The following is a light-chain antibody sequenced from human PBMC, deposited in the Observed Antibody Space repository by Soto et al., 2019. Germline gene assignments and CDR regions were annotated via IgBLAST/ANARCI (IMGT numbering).Light chain of an antibody. V-gene: IGKV3-11*01. CDR2: DAS. J-gene: IGKJ4*01. CDR1: QSVSSY. Sequence: EIVLPQSPATLSLSPGDRATLSCRASQSVSSYLAWYQQKPGQAPRLLIYDASNRAAGIPARFSGSGSGTDFTLTITSLEPEDFAVYYCQQRSNWPSTFGGGTKVEIK. CDR3: QQRSNWPST.